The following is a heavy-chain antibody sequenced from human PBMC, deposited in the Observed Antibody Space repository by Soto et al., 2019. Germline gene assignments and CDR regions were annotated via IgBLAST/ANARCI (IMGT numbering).Heavy chain of an antibody. V-gene: IGHV4-59*01. CDR3: ARGFLRYFDWLPPGPYYGMDV. CDR2: IYYSGST. CDR1: GGSISSYY. J-gene: IGHJ6*02. D-gene: IGHD3-9*01. Sequence: SETLSLTCTVSGGSISSYYWSWIRQPPGKGLEWIGYIYYSGSTNYNPSLKSRVTISVDTSKNQFSLKLSSVTAADTAVYYCARGFLRYFDWLPPGPYYGMDVWGQGTTVTVSS.